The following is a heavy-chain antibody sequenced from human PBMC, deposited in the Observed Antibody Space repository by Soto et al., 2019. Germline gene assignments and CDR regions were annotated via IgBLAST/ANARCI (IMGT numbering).Heavy chain of an antibody. J-gene: IGHJ4*02. CDR3: ARGAYCSGRSCYVVTRY. V-gene: IGHV1-69*06. D-gene: IGHD2-15*01. Sequence: QVQLVQSGAEVKKPGSSVKVSCKASGDSFSSYDISWLRQAPGQGLEWMGGIIPIFGTPHYAQKFQGRVTITADKATSTAYMELSSLRSEDTAVYFCARGAYCSGRSCYVVTRYWGQGTLITVSS. CDR2: IIPIFGTP. CDR1: GDSFSSYD.